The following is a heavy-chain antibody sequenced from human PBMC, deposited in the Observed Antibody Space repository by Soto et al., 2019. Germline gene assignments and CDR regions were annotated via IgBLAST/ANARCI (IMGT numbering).Heavy chain of an antibody. CDR2: ISYDGSNK. J-gene: IGHJ4*02. D-gene: IGHD2-2*01. CDR3: AKVQGGYCSSTSCSSH. Sequence: QVQLVESGGGVVQPGRSLRLSCAASGFTFSSYGMHWVRQAPGKGLXXXXVISYDGSNKYYADSVKGRFTISRDNSKNTLYLQMNSLRAEDTAVYYCAKVQGGYCSSTSCSSHWGQGTLVTVSS. CDR1: GFTFSSYG. V-gene: IGHV3-30*18.